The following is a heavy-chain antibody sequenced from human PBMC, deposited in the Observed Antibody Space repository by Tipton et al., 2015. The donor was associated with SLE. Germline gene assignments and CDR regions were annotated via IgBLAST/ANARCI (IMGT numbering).Heavy chain of an antibody. D-gene: IGHD3-10*01. Sequence: TLSLTCAVYGGSFSGYYWSWIRQPPGKGLEWIGEINHSGSTNYNPSLKSRVTISLDTSKNQFSLRLSSVTAAETAVYYCARSRRYSYGSGRPHYFDYWGQGTLVAVSS. CDR3: ARSRRYSYGSGRPHYFDY. J-gene: IGHJ4*02. CDR2: INHSGST. CDR1: GGSFSGYY. V-gene: IGHV4-34*01.